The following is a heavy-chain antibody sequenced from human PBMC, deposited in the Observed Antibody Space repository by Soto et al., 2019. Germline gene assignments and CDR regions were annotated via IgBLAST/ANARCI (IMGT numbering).Heavy chain of an antibody. V-gene: IGHV3-30*18. CDR2: VSHDGRNT. D-gene: IGHD6-19*01. CDR1: GFTFSDYA. CDR3: AKGGRQWLVTSDFNY. J-gene: IGHJ4*02. Sequence: VQLVESGGGVVQPGRSLRLYCAASGFTFSDYAMHWDRQAPGKGLEWVAVVSHDGRNTHYADSVKGRFTISRDSSKNTVSLEMTSLRAEDTAVYYCAKGGRQWLVTSDFNYWGQGALVTVSS.